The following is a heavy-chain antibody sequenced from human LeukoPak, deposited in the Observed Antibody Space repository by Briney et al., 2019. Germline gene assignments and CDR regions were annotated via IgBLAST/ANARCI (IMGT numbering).Heavy chain of an antibody. CDR1: GYTFTSYD. J-gene: IGHJ4*02. CDR2: MSPNSGNT. D-gene: IGHD3-9*01. V-gene: IGHV1-8*01. CDR3: ARETTISPYYFDY. Sequence: ASVKVSCKASGYTFTSYDITWVRQAPGQGLEWMGWMSPNSGNTGYAQKFQGRVTKTRNTSITTAYMELSSLTSEDTAVYYCARETTISPYYFDYWGLGSQVTVSP.